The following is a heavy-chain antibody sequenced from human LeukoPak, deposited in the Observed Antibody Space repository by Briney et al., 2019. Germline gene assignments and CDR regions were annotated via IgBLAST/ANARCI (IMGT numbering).Heavy chain of an antibody. V-gene: IGHV1-2*02. J-gene: IGHJ4*02. D-gene: IGHD3-10*01. CDR3: ARVVVFGSGVDY. Sequence: GASVKVSCKASGYTFTGYYMHWVRQAPGQGLEWMGWINPNSGGTNYAQKFQGRVTMTRDTSISTAYMELSRLRPDDTAVYYCARVVVFGSGVDYWGQGTLVTVSS. CDR2: INPNSGGT. CDR1: GYTFTGYY.